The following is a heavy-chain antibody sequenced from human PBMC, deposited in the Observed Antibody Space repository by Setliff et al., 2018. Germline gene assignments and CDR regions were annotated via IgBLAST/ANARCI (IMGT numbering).Heavy chain of an antibody. D-gene: IGHD2-2*01. CDR2: ISGSGGST. J-gene: IGHJ5*02. CDR3: AKAPAPYAASLLNWFDP. Sequence: PGGSLRLSCAASGFTFSSYAMNWVRQAPGKGLGWVSAISGSGGSTYYADSVKGRFTISRDNSKNTLYLQMNSLRAEDTAVYYCAKAPAPYAASLLNWFDPWGQGTLVTVSS. CDR1: GFTFSSYA. V-gene: IGHV3-23*01.